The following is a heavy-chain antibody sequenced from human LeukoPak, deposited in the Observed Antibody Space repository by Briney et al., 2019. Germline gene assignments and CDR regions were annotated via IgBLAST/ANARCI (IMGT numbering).Heavy chain of an antibody. CDR1: GYTLTELS. CDR2: FDPEDGET. CDR3: GRGQYGGATTGGGDY. V-gene: IGHV1-24*01. D-gene: IGHD1-26*01. J-gene: IGHJ4*02. Sequence: ASVKVSCKGSGYTLTELSMHWVRQAPGKGLEWMGGFDPEDGETIYAQKFLGRVTMTTDTSTSTAYMELRSLKADETAGDYCGRGQYGGATTGGGDYWGQGTLVTVSS.